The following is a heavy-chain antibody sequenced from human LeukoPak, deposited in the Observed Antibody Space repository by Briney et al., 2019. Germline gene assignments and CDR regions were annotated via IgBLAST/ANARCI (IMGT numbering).Heavy chain of an antibody. Sequence: GSLRLSCAASGFTFSSYSMNWVRQAPGKGLEWVSSISSSSSYIYYADSVKGRFTISRDNAKNSLYLQMNSLRAEDTAVYYCASMGWAAAGDKGGYFDYWGQGTLVTVSS. D-gene: IGHD6-13*01. V-gene: IGHV3-21*01. J-gene: IGHJ4*02. CDR3: ASMGWAAAGDKGGYFDY. CDR2: ISSSSSYI. CDR1: GFTFSSYS.